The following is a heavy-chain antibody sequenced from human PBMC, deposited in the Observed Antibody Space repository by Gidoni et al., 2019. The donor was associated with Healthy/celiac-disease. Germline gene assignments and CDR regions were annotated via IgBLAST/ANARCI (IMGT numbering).Heavy chain of an antibody. CDR3: ARAREWELPPHFDY. Sequence: QVQMVQSGAEVKKPGASVKVSCKGAGYTFTSYGISWVRQAPGQGLEWMGWISAYNCNTNYAQKLQGRFTMPPATSPSTSYMELRSLRSDDTAVYYCARAREWELPPHFDYWGQGTLVTVSS. CDR1: GYTFTSYG. V-gene: IGHV1-18*01. CDR2: ISAYNCNT. D-gene: IGHD1-26*01. J-gene: IGHJ4*02.